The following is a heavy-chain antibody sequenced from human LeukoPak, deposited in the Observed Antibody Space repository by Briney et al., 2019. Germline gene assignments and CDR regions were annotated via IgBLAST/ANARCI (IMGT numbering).Heavy chain of an antibody. Sequence: GGSLRLSCAASGFTFSSYGMHWVRQAPGKGLEWVAVISYDGSNKYYADSVKGRFTISRDNSKNTLYLQMNSLRAEDTAVYYCARGKVAAAGMDVWGQGTTVTVSS. J-gene: IGHJ6*02. CDR2: ISYDGSNK. CDR1: GFTFSSYG. D-gene: IGHD6-13*01. CDR3: ARGKVAAAGMDV. V-gene: IGHV3-30*03.